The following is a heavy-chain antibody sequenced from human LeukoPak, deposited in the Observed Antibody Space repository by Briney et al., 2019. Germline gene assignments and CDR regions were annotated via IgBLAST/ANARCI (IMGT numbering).Heavy chain of an antibody. D-gene: IGHD5-18*01. CDR1: GFTFSSYA. CDR2: ISGSGGST. V-gene: IGHV3-23*01. CDR3: AKGTHPKLQLWYWRD. J-gene: IGHJ4*02. Sequence: GGSLGLSCAASGFTFSSYAMSWVRQAPGKGLEWVSAISGSGGSTYYADSVKGRFTISRDNSKNTLYLQMNSLRAEDTAVYYCAKGTHPKLQLWYWRDWGQGTLVTVSS.